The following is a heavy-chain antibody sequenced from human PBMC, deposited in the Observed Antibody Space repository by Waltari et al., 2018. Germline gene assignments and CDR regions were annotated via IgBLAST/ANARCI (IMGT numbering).Heavy chain of an antibody. CDR1: GFSVSSNY. V-gene: IGHV3-66*01. J-gene: IGHJ4*02. CDR3: TRRDSAPGIWIN. Sequence: EVQLVESGGGLVQPGGSLRLSCAASGFSVSSNYMSWVRQGPGRGPGLVAGIYTGGSTYYAVSVDGRFTTSSDSSMNTLFLQMNGLKSEDTAVYYCTRRDSAPGIWINWGQGTLVTVSS. D-gene: IGHD3-16*01. CDR2: IYTGGST.